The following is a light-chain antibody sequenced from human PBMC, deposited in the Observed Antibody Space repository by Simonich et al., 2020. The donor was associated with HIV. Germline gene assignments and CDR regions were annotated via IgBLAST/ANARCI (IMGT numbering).Light chain of an antibody. CDR1: QSVLSSSDHKNY. V-gene: IGKV4-1*01. J-gene: IGKJ4*01. CDR3: QHYYNSPLT. CDR2: GAS. Sequence: DIVMTQSPDSLSVSLGERATINCKSSQSVLSSSDHKNYLARYQQKPLPPPKLLISGASTRQSGVPDRFSGSGSGTDFTLTISSLQAEDVAVYYCQHYYNSPLTFGGGTKVEIK.